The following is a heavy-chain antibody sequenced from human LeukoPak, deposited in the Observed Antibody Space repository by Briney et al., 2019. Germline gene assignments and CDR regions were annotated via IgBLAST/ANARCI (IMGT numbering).Heavy chain of an antibody. CDR1: GFNFIDYD. CDR3: ARGGIQVSGIDEFDY. CDR2: IGIRGDT. V-gene: IGHV3-13*01. J-gene: IGHJ4*02. D-gene: IGHD6-19*01. Sequence: GGSLRLSCVASGFNFIDYDMHWVRQVIGKGLEWVSAIGIRGDTHYSGSVKGRSTISRENAESSLYLQMNSLRAEDTAVYYCARGGIQVSGIDEFDYWGQGTLVTVSS.